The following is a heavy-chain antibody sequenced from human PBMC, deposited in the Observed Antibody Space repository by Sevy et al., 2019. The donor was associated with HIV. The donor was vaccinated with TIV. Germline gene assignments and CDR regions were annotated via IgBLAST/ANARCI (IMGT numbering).Heavy chain of an antibody. CDR3: TSLGQLWLLNF. D-gene: IGHD3-16*01. Sequence: GGFLRLSCAASGVTFNTYSMNWVRQAPGKGLEWVSSVSSDSMFIYYADSVKGRFTISRDNARNLLFLQMNTLRADDTAVYYCTSLGQLWLLNFWGQGALVTVSS. V-gene: IGHV3-21*01. CDR1: GVTFNTYS. J-gene: IGHJ4*02. CDR2: VSSDSMFI.